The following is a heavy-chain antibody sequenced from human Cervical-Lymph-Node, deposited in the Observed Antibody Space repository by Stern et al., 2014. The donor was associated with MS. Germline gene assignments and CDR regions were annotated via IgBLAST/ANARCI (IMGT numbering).Heavy chain of an antibody. Sequence: QLQLQESGPGLVKPSETLSLTCTVSGGSISTYYWSWIRQSPEKGLEWIGYIFYKGRTNYNPSLKSRVTISVDTSINQFSLNVSSVTAADTAVYYCARGRGISRVSDSWGQGTLVTVPS. CDR3: ARGRGISRVSDS. CDR2: IFYKGRT. J-gene: IGHJ4*02. D-gene: IGHD2/OR15-2a*01. V-gene: IGHV4-59*01. CDR1: GGSISTYY.